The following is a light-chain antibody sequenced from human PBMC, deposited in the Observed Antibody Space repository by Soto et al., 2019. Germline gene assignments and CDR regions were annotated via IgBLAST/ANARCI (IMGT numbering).Light chain of an antibody. J-gene: IGKJ4*01. CDR1: QSVSSW. V-gene: IGKV1-5*03. Sequence: DIQMTQSPSTLSASVGDRVTITCRASQSVSSWLAWYQQRPGNAPNLLIYKASSLESGVPSRFSGSGSGTEFTFTVSSLQPDDFATYYCRQYDSYPLTFGGGTKVEIK. CDR3: RQYDSYPLT. CDR2: KAS.